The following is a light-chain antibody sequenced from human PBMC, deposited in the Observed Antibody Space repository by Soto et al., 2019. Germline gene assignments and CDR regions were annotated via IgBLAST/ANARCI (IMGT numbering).Light chain of an antibody. J-gene: IGKJ1*01. CDR3: QQYESSSWT. V-gene: IGKV3-11*01. Sequence: EVVLTQSPATLSLSPGERATLSCRASENVRTFVDWYQQKPGQAPRLLIYGASNRATGIPARFSGSGSGTDFTLTISRLEAEDFAVYYCQQYESSSWTFGQGTKVDIK. CDR2: GAS. CDR1: ENVRTF.